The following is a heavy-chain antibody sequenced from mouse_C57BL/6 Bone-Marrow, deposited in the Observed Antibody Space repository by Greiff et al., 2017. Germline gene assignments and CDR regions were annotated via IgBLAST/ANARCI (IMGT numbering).Heavy chain of an antibody. CDR2: MHPNGGSP. D-gene: IGHD2-2*01. CDR3: ARAYAYDDYTMDY. Sequence: QVQLQQPGAELVKPGASVELSCKASGYTFTNYWMHWVKQRRGQGLEWIGLMHPNGGSPDYNEKFKSEATLSVDKSSRTAYMELRRLTSEDSAVYCCARAYAYDDYTMDYWGQGTSVTVSS. V-gene: IGHV1-64*01. CDR1: GYTFTNYW. J-gene: IGHJ4*01.